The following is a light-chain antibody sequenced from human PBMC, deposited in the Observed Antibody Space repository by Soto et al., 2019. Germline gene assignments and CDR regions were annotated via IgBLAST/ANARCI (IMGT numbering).Light chain of an antibody. CDR1: QSLPHSDGYTY. J-gene: IGKJ2*01. CDR2: VTS. V-gene: IGKV2-28*01. CDR3: MQAPQLPYT. Sequence: DLVMTQSPLSLPVTPGEPASISCRADQSLPHSDGYTYLNWYLQKPGQPPQLLIYVTSNRASGVPDRFSGGGSGTDFTLKISRVEAEDVGIYYCMQAPQLPYTFGQGTRLEI.